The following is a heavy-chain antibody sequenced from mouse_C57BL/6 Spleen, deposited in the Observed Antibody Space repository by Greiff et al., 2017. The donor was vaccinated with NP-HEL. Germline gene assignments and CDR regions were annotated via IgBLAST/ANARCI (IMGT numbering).Heavy chain of an antibody. CDR3: ARSDTTVVSDY. CDR1: GYTFTSYW. Sequence: QVQLQQSGAELAKPGASVKLSCKASGYTFTSYWMHWVKQRPGQGLEWIGYINPSSGYTKYNQKFKVKATLTADKSSSTAYMQLSSLTYEDSAVYYCARSDTTVVSDYWGQGTTLTVSS. V-gene: IGHV1-7*01. D-gene: IGHD1-1*01. J-gene: IGHJ2*01. CDR2: INPSSGYT.